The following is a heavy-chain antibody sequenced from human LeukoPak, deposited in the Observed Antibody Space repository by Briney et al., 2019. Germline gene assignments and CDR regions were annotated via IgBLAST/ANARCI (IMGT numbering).Heavy chain of an antibody. CDR2: INHSGST. V-gene: IGHV4-34*01. CDR3: ARGRIPPAYYYYYYMDV. D-gene: IGHD2-15*01. CDR1: GFTFSDYY. J-gene: IGHJ6*03. Sequence: LRLSCAASGFTFSDYYMSWIRQPPGKGLEWIGEINHSGSTNYNPSLKSRVTISVDTSKNQFSLKLSSVTAADTAVYYCARGRIPPAYYYYYYMDVWGKGTTVTVSS.